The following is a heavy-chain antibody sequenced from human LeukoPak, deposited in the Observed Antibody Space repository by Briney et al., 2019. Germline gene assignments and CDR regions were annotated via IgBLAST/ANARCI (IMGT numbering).Heavy chain of an antibody. J-gene: IGHJ6*03. Sequence: GGSLRLSCEASGFTFSTFAMIWVRQPPGKGLEWVSSIFPSGGEIHYADSVRGRFTISRDNSKSTLSLQMNSLRADDTAIYYCVRDHYYSMDVWGKGTTVTISS. V-gene: IGHV3-23*01. CDR1: GFTFSTFA. CDR2: IFPSGGEI. CDR3: VRDHYYSMDV.